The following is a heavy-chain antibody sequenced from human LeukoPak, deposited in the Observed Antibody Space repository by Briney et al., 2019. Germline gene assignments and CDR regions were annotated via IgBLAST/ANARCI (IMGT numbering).Heavy chain of an antibody. CDR2: MNPNSGNT. V-gene: IGHV1-8*01. Sequence: GASVKVPCKASGYTFTSYDINWVRQATGQGLEWMGWMNPNSGNTGYAQKFQGRVTMTRNTSISTAYMELSSLRSEDTAVYYCARGSGYSSSWGSDPWGQGTLVTVSP. CDR3: ARGSGYSSSWGSDP. D-gene: IGHD6-13*01. CDR1: GYTFTSYD. J-gene: IGHJ5*02.